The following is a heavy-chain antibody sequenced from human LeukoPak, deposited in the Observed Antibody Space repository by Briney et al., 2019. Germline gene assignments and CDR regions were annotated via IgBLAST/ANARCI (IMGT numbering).Heavy chain of an antibody. CDR2: INAGNGNT. D-gene: IGHD3-22*01. J-gene: IGHJ3*02. V-gene: IGHV1-3*01. CDR3: AREYYDSSGFRGAFDI. CDR1: GYTFTSYA. Sequence: ASVTVSCTASGYTFTSYAMHWVRQAPGQRLEWMGWINAGNGNTKYSQKFQGRVTITRDTSANTAYMELSSLRSEDTAVYYCAREYYDSSGFRGAFDIWGQGTMVTVSS.